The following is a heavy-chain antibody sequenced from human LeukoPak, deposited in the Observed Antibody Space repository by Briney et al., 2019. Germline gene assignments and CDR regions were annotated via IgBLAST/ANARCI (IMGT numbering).Heavy chain of an antibody. J-gene: IGHJ3*02. V-gene: IGHV3-15*01. Sequence: SGGSLRLSCAASGFTFSSACMSWVRQAPGKGLQWVGRIKSKTNGGTTDYAAPMIGRFTISTDDSKNPLYLQMNSVETGDTAMYYCSREGVGGGAFDIWGQGTLLTVSS. D-gene: IGHD3-3*01. CDR2: IKSKTNGGTT. CDR3: SREGVGGGAFDI. CDR1: GFTFSSAC.